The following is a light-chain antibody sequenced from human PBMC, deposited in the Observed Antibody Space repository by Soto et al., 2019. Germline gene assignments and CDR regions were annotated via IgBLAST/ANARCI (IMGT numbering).Light chain of an antibody. J-gene: IGLJ1*01. V-gene: IGLV1-40*01. CDR2: GNS. CDR1: SSNIGAGYD. CDR3: QSYDSSLSGYV. Sequence: QLVLTQPPSVSGAPGQRVSISCTGSSSNIGAGYDVHWYQQLPGTDPKLLIYGNSNRPSGVPDRFSGSKSGTSASLAITGLQAEDEADYYCQSYDSSLSGYVFVTGTKLTVL.